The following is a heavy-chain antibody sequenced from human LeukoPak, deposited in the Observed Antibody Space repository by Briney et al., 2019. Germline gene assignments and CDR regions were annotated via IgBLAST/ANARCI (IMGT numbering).Heavy chain of an antibody. Sequence: GGSLRLSCAASGFSFSGYDMNWVRQAPGKGLEWVAVIYYDGSNQYYADSVKGRFTVFRDNAKNTLYLQMDSLRAEDTAVYYCATDRNSGKYYDYWGQGTLVTVSS. CDR1: GFSFSGYD. J-gene: IGHJ4*02. CDR3: ATDRNSGKYYDY. CDR2: IYYDGSNQ. D-gene: IGHD1-26*01. V-gene: IGHV3-33*08.